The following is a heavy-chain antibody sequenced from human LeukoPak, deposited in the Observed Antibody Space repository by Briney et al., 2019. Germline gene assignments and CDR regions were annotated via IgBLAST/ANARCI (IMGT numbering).Heavy chain of an antibody. V-gene: IGHV1-46*01. CDR1: GYTFTSYY. CDR2: INPSGGST. J-gene: IGHJ4*02. D-gene: IGHD6-25*01. CDR3: ARPTGSGSVWTLHY. Sequence: ASVKVSCKASGYTFTSYYMHWVRQAPGQGLEWMGIINPSGGSTSYAQKFQGRVTMTRDTSISTAYMEVSSLISEDTAVYYCARPTGSGSVWTLHYWGQGTLVTVSS.